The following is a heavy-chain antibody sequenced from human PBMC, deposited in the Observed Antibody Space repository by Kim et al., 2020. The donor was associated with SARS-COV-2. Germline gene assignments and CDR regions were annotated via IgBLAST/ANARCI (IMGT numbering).Heavy chain of an antibody. CDR1: GYTFSSYD. CDR3: ARELPGSGIADAFDI. CDR2: MNPNSGNT. V-gene: IGHV1-8*01. Sequence: ASVKVSCKASGYTFSSYDINWVRQATGQGLEWMGWMNPNSGNTGYAQKFQGRVSMTRDTSISTAYVELSSLRSDDTAIYYCARELPGSGIADAFDIWGQGTMVTVSS. J-gene: IGHJ3*02. D-gene: IGHD3-10*01.